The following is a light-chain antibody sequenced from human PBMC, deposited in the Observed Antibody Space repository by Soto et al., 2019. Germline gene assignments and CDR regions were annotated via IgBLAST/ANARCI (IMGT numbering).Light chain of an antibody. Sequence: EIVMTQSPATLSVSPWERATLSCSSSQNIISNLALYQQKPGQAPRLLIYGASTRAPGIPARFSGSGSGTEFTLTISSLQSEDFEVYYCQQYNNWPITFGQGTRLEIK. V-gene: IGKV3-15*01. CDR3: QQYNNWPIT. CDR2: GAS. J-gene: IGKJ5*01. CDR1: QNIISN.